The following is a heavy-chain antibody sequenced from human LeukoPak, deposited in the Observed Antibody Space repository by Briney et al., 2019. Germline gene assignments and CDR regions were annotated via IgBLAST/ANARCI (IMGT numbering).Heavy chain of an antibody. CDR2: ISSSSGYI. D-gene: IGHD1-7*01. CDR1: GFTFNSYS. Sequence: PGGSLRLSCAASGFTFNSYSMNWVRQTPGKGLEWVSSISSSSGYINYADSMKGRFTISRDNAKNSLYLQMNSLRAEDTAVYYCARMNYISSGWGAPFDYWGQGTLVTVSS. J-gene: IGHJ4*02. CDR3: ARMNYISSGWGAPFDY. V-gene: IGHV3-21*01.